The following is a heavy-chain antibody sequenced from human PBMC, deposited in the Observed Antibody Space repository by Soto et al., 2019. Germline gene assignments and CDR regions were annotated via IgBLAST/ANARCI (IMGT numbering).Heavy chain of an antibody. V-gene: IGHV4-34*01. CDR3: ARENLDHAFEI. J-gene: IGHJ3*02. Sequence: QVQLQQWGAGLLKPSETLSLTCAVYGGSFSGYYWSWIRQPPGKGLEWIGEINHSGSTNYNPSLKSRVTISVDTSKNQCSLKLSSVTAADTAVYYCARENLDHAFEIWGQGTMVTVSS. CDR1: GGSFSGYY. CDR2: INHSGST. D-gene: IGHD1-7*01.